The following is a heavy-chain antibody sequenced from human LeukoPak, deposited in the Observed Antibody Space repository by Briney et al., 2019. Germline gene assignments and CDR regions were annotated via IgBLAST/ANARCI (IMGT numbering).Heavy chain of an antibody. CDR1: GGSISSSLYH. CDR3: ARQIVGTSWHYYYSYIDV. V-gene: IGHV4-39*01. J-gene: IGHJ6*03. Sequence: PSETLSLTCSVSGGSISSSLYHWGWLRQPPGKGLEWIGNVFHSGNTYSSPSLQSRVAFSVDTSKNQFSLKLTSVTATDTAVYYFARQIVGTSWHYYYSYIDVWGKGTSVSVSS. CDR2: VFHSGNT. D-gene: IGHD2-15*01.